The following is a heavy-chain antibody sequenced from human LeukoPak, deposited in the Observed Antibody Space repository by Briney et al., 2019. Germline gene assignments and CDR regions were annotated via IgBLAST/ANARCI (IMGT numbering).Heavy chain of an antibody. CDR2: IYYSGST. J-gene: IGHJ5*02. CDR1: GGSISSSSYY. D-gene: IGHD3-10*01. CDR3: ASTMVRGVEYNWFDP. Sequence: SETLSLTCTVSGGSISSSSYYWGWIRQPPGKGLEWIGSIYYSGSTYYNPSLKSRVTISVDTSKNQFSLKLSSVTAADTAVYYCASTMVRGVEYNWFDPWGQGTLVTVSS. V-gene: IGHV4-39*07.